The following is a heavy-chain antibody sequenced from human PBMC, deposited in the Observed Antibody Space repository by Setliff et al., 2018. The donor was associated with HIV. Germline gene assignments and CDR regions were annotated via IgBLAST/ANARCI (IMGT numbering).Heavy chain of an antibody. J-gene: IGHJ4*02. Sequence: SETLSLTCTVSGGSMSTYYWSWIRQPPGKGLEWIGYIYTSGSTNYNPSLRSRVTISVDTSRNQFSLKLSSVTAADTAVYYCARSPGVDTNMAFDYWGQGMLVTVSS. V-gene: IGHV4-59*01. CDR1: GGSMSTYY. D-gene: IGHD5-18*01. CDR3: ARSPGVDTNMAFDY. CDR2: IYTSGST.